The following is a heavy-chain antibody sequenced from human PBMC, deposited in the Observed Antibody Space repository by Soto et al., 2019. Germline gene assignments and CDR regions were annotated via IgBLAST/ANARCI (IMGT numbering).Heavy chain of an antibody. Sequence: GGSLRLSCVASGFTFSSYGMHWVRQAPGKGLEWVAVIWYDGSNKYYADSVKGRFTISRDNSKNTLYLQMNSLRAEDTAVYYCARVLLSGSPFYWEYSGYEGENYFDYWGQGTLVTVSS. D-gene: IGHD5-12*01. CDR3: ARVLLSGSPFYWEYSGYEGENYFDY. V-gene: IGHV3-33*01. CDR1: GFTFSSYG. J-gene: IGHJ4*02. CDR2: IWYDGSNK.